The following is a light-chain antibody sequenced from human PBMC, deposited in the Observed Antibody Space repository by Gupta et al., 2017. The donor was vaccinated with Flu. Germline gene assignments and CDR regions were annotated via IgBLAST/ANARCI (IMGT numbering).Light chain of an antibody. Sequence: SPSSLSASVGDRVTITCLASQSISNYLNWYQHKPGIAPKLLIYAASRVHSGVPSRFSGRGPVTDFTLTISSLQTEHFATYYCQQNYNPHTFGQGTKVEIK. CDR2: AAS. CDR1: QSISNY. CDR3: QQNYNPHT. J-gene: IGKJ1*01. V-gene: IGKV1-39*01.